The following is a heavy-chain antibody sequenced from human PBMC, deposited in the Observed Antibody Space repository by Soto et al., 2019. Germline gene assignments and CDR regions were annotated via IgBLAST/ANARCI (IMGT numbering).Heavy chain of an antibody. CDR3: AKDRYRSSYLFDY. J-gene: IGHJ4*02. D-gene: IGHD6-6*01. CDR1: GFTFSSYG. V-gene: IGHV3-30*18. Sequence: PGGSLRLSCAASGFTFSSYGMHWVRQAPGKGLEWVAVISYDGSNKYYADSVKGRFTISRDNSKNTLYLQMNSLRAEDTAVYYCAKDRYRSSYLFDYWGQGTLVTVSS. CDR2: ISYDGSNK.